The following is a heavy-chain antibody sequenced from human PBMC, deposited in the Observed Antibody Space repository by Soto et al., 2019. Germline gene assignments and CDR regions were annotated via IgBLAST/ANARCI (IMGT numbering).Heavy chain of an antibody. V-gene: IGHV1-69*13. CDR2: IIPIFGTA. CDR3: ARSQLYCSSTSCYIGYFDY. CDR1: GGTFSSYA. Sequence: SVKVSCKASGGTFSSYAISWVRQAPGQGLEWMGGIIPIFGTANYAQKFQGRVTITADESTSTAYMELSSLRSEDTAVYYCARSQLYCSSTSCYIGYFDYWGQGTLVTSPQ. J-gene: IGHJ4*02. D-gene: IGHD2-2*02.